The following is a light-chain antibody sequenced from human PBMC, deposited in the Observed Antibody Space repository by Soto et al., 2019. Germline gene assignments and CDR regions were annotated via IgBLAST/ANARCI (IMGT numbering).Light chain of an antibody. J-gene: IGKJ1*01. CDR1: QSVRNF. CDR3: QQYNTWHRT. V-gene: IGKV3-15*01. Sequence: EIVMTQSPATLSVSPGELSTLSCRASQSVRNFLGWYQQKPGQAPRLLIYNVSTTATGIPDRISGSGSGTEFTLTISSLQSEDIAVYYCQQYNTWHRTFGQGTKVDIK. CDR2: NVS.